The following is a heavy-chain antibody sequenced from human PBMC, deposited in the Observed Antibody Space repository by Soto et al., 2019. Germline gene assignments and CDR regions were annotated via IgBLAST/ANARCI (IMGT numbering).Heavy chain of an antibody. CDR1: GFSLSASGVG. J-gene: IGHJ4*02. CDR2: IYWNDDK. D-gene: IGHD5-18*01. Sequence: KESGPTLVKPTQTLTLTCTFSGFSLSASGVGVGWIRQPPGAALEWLAVIYWNDDKRYSPSLKSRLTITKDTSKNQVVLTMTNMDPVDTATYYCTHADSYGYLDYWGQGTLVTVSS. CDR3: THADSYGYLDY. V-gene: IGHV2-5*01.